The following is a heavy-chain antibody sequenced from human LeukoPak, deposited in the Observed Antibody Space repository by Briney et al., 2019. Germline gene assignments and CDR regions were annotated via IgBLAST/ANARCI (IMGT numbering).Heavy chain of an antibody. CDR1: GFTFSDYW. J-gene: IGHJ4*02. D-gene: IGHD6-19*01. Sequence: GGSLRLSCAASGFTFSDYWMYWVRQAPGKRLVWVSRINREGSSKTYADSVKGRFTISRDNARNTLYLQMISLRIEDAAVYYCAREGREVAGLQYWGRGTLVTVSS. CDR2: INREGSSK. CDR3: AREGREVAGLQY. V-gene: IGHV3-74*01.